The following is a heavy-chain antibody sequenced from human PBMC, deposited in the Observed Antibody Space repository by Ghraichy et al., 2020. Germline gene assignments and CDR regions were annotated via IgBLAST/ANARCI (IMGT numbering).Heavy chain of an antibody. D-gene: IGHD3-3*01. Sequence: GGSLRLSCAASGFTFSSYAMSWVRQAPGKGLEWVSAISGSGGSTYYADSVKGRFTISRDNSKNTLYLQMNSLRAEDTAVYYCAKSTSIFGDVYLDYWGQGTLVTVSS. CDR1: GFTFSSYA. J-gene: IGHJ4*02. CDR3: AKSTSIFGDVYLDY. V-gene: IGHV3-23*01. CDR2: ISGSGGST.